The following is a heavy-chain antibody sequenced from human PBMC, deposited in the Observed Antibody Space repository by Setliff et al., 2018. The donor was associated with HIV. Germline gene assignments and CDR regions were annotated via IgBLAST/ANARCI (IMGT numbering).Heavy chain of an antibody. CDR3: ARADSRRGAGYQYMDV. CDR1: GYPIIEAYY. Sequence: SETLSLTCAVSGYPIIEAYYWLWIRQSPTKGLEYIGIIFRGVTTYYNPSLRSRVALSMDTSKNQFPLRLSSVTAADTAIYYCARADSRRGAGYQYMDVWGKGTTVTV. CDR2: IFRGVTT. D-gene: IGHD4-4*01. J-gene: IGHJ6*03. V-gene: IGHV4-38-2*01.